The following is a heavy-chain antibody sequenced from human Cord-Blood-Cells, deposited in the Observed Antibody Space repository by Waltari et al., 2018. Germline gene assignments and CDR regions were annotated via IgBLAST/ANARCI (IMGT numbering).Heavy chain of an antibody. D-gene: IGHD3-3*01. J-gene: IGHJ3*02. Sequence: QMQLVQSGPEVKKPGTSVKVSCKASGFTFTSSAVQWVRQARGQRLEWIGWIVVGRGNTNYAQKFQERVTITRDMSTSTAYMELSSLRSEDTAVYYCAAGIYYDFWSGYAFDIWGQGTMVTVSS. CDR2: IVVGRGNT. CDR1: GFTFTSSA. V-gene: IGHV1-58*01. CDR3: AAGIYYDFWSGYAFDI.